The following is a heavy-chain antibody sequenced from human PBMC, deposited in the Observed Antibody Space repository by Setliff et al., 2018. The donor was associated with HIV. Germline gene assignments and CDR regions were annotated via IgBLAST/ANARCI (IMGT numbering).Heavy chain of an antibody. CDR2: ISYDGNNM. D-gene: IGHD3-3*01. V-gene: IGHV3-30*04. Sequence: PGESLKISCEASGFTFSSYAMHWVRQAPGKGLEWVAAISYDGNNMYYADSVKGRFPISRDNSKNTLYLQMNSLRAEDTAVYYCARGGPDFWSGYIDYWGQGTLVTVSS. CDR3: ARGGPDFWSGYIDY. CDR1: GFTFSSYA. J-gene: IGHJ4*02.